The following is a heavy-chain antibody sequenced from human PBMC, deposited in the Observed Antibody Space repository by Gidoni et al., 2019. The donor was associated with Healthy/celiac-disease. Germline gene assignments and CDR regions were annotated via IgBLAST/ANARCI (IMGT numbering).Heavy chain of an antibody. J-gene: IGHJ4*02. CDR1: GFTFSSYG. CDR3: ARAGVEMATINYFDY. CDR2: ISYDGSNK. V-gene: IGHV3-30*03. Sequence: QVQLVESGGGVVQPGRSLRLSCAASGFTFSSYGMHWVRQAPGKGLEWVAVISYDGSNKYYADSVEGRFSISRDKSKNTLYLQMNSQRAEETAVYYCARAGVEMATINYFDYWGQGTLVTVSS. D-gene: IGHD5-12*01.